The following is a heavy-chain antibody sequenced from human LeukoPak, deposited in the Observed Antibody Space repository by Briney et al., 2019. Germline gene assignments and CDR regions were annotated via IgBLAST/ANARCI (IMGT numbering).Heavy chain of an antibody. CDR1: GDSINSYQ. V-gene: IGHV4-4*07. CDR3: ARDLVVVPAVMGTRDAFDV. D-gene: IGHD2-2*01. CDR2: VYSSGNT. Sequence: SETLSLTCTDSGDSINSYQWSWIRQPAGKGLEWIGLVYSSGNTNYNPSLKSRVTMSVDTSKNEFSLKLSSVTAADTAIYYCARDLVVVPAVMGTRDAFDVWGQGTIVTVSA. J-gene: IGHJ3*01.